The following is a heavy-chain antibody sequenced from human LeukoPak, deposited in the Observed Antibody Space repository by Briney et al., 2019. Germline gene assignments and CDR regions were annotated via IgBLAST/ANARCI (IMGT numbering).Heavy chain of an antibody. V-gene: IGHV1-69*13. CDR1: GYTFTGYY. CDR2: IIPIFGTA. J-gene: IGHJ6*03. Sequence: ASVKVSCKASGYTFTGYYMHWVRQAPGQGLEWMGGIIPIFGTANYGQKFQGRVTITADESTSTAYMELSSLRSEDTAVYYCARVQSPSGSYPGYYYYYMDVWGKGTTVTISS. CDR3: ARVQSPSGSYPGYYYYYMDV. D-gene: IGHD1-26*01.